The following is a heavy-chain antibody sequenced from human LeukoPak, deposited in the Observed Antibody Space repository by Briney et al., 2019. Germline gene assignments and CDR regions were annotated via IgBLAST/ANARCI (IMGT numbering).Heavy chain of an antibody. D-gene: IGHD3-9*01. V-gene: IGHV4-34*01. CDR2: INHSGST. CDR3: ARLVLRYFDWSIRWANFDY. J-gene: IGHJ4*02. Sequence: PSETLSLTCAVYGGSFSGYYWSWIRQPPPKGLEWIGEINHSGSTNYNPSLKSRVTISVDTSKNQFSLKLSSVTAADTAVYYCARLVLRYFDWSIRWANFDYWGQGTLVTVSS. CDR1: GGSFSGYY.